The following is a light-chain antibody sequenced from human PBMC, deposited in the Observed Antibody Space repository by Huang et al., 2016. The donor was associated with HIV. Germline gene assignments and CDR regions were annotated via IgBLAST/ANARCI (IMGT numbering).Light chain of an antibody. V-gene: IGKV4-1*01. Sequence: IVMTQSPESLTLSLGARAAINCKSNQDLFYNSTEKNYLAWYQQKPRQPPKLLLYCSSTRDSGVPARFSGSVSRTNFTLTINVLQSDDSALYYCQQYYTNHYTFGQGTKLEIK. J-gene: IGKJ2*01. CDR3: QQYYTNHYT. CDR1: QDLFYNSTEKNY. CDR2: CSS.